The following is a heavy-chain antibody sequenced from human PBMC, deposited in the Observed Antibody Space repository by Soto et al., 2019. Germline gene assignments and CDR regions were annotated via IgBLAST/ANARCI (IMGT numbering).Heavy chain of an antibody. CDR2: ISSSSSTI. Sequence: GGSLRLSCAASGFTFSSYSMNWVRQAPVKVLEWVSYISSSSSTIYYADSVKVRFTISRDNAKNSLYLQMNSLRDEDTAVYYCARDPNSWSGYYDRPINWFDPWGQGTLVTVSS. J-gene: IGHJ5*02. CDR3: ARDPNSWSGYYDRPINWFDP. CDR1: GFTFSSYS. D-gene: IGHD3-3*01. V-gene: IGHV3-48*02.